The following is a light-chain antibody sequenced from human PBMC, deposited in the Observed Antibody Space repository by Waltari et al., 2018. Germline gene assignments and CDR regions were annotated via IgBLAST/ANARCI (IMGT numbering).Light chain of an antibody. CDR2: DVS. CDR1: RSAVGGYTY. CDR3: CSYAGSYTQVV. V-gene: IGLV2-11*01. J-gene: IGLJ2*01. Sequence: QSALTQPRSVSGSPGQSVTISCTGTRSAVGGYTYVSWYQQHPGKAPKRMIYDVSKRPSGVPDRFSGSKSGNTASLTISGLQAEDEADYYCCSYAGSYTQVVFGGGTKLTVL.